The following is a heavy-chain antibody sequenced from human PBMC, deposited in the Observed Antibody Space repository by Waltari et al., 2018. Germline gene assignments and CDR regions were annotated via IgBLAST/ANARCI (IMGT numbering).Heavy chain of an antibody. J-gene: IGHJ3*02. CDR1: GFTFSDFS. D-gene: IGHD5-12*01. CDR2: IYSTGSTI. CDR3: ARGYRKAFDI. V-gene: IGHV3-48*04. Sequence: EVQLVESGGGLVQPGGSLRLSCAASGFTFSDFSMTWVRQAQGKGLEWVSYIYSTGSTIYYADSVKGRFTISRDNAQNSLYLQMNSLRADDTAVYYCARGYRKAFDIWGQGTMVTVSS.